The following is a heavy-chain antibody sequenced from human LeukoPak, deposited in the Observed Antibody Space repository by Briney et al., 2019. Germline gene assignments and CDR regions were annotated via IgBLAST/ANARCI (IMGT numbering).Heavy chain of an antibody. CDR3: VLGHYGGLFDN. D-gene: IGHD4-23*01. V-gene: IGHV3-30-3*01. CDR2: ISYDGSNK. J-gene: IGHJ4*02. Sequence: PGRSLRLSCAASGFTFSSYDMHWVRQAPGKGLEWVAVISYDGSNKDYADSVKGRFTISRDNSKNTLYVQMNSLRVEDTAVYYCVLGHYGGLFDNWGQGTLVTVSS. CDR1: GFTFSSYD.